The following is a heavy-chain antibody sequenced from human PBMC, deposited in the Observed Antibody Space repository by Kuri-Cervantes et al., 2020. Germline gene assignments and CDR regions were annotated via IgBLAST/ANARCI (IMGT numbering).Heavy chain of an antibody. CDR1: GGSFSGYY. Sequence: SQTLPLTCAVYGGSFSGYYWSWIRQPPGKGLEWIGEINHSGSTNYNPSLKSRVTISVDTSKNQFSLKLSSVTAADTAVYYCARGQGKRSSSGWASMGYWGQGTLVTVSS. D-gene: IGHD6-19*01. CDR3: ARGQGKRSSSGWASMGY. CDR2: INHSGST. V-gene: IGHV4-34*01. J-gene: IGHJ4*02.